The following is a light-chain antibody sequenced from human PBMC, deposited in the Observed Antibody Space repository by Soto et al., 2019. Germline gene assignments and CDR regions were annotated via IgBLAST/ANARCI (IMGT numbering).Light chain of an antibody. V-gene: IGKV3-20*01. CDR3: QQYGSPPPFT. Sequence: EIVLTQSPGTLSLSPGERATLSCRASQSVSSSYLAWYQQKPGQAPRLLIYGASSRATGLPDRFSGSGSGTDLTLTISRLEPEDFAVYYCQQYGSPPPFTFGGGTKVEIK. J-gene: IGKJ4*01. CDR1: QSVSSSY. CDR2: GAS.